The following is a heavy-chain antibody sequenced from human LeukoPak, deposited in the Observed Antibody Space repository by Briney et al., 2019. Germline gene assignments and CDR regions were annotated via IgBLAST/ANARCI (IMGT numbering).Heavy chain of an antibody. CDR1: RFIFSDYA. CDR3: VKDAFSYNGLYDPFDI. J-gene: IGHJ3*02. Sequence: PGGSLRLSCAASRFIFSDYAMSWVRQAPGKRLEWVSTTEGDGSGAHYADAVKGRFTISRDNSKDTLYLQMNSLRAEDTARYYCVKDAFSYNGLYDPFDIWGQGTMVTVSS. CDR2: TEGDGSGA. V-gene: IGHV3-23*01. D-gene: IGHD3/OR15-3a*01.